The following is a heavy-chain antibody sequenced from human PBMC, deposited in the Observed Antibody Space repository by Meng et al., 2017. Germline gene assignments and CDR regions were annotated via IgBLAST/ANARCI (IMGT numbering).Heavy chain of an antibody. V-gene: IGHV3-73*02. CDR3: TIYITGHF. CDR1: GVTFSGSD. D-gene: IGHD1-20*01. J-gene: IGHJ4*03. Sequence: EVQRVESGGGLVQPGGSLKLSCAVSGVTFSGSDIHWVRQASGKGLEWVGRIRSRPNIYATAYAASVRGRFTISRDDSKNTAYLQMNSLKTEDTAVYYCTIYITGHFWGQGTLVTVSS. CDR2: IRSRPNIYAT.